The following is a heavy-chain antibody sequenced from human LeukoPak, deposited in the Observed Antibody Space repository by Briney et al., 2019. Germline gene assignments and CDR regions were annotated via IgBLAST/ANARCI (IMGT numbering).Heavy chain of an antibody. CDR2: ILHTGPT. Sequence: PSETLSLTCAVSGVSITDNWWSWVRQPPGKGLEWIGEILHTGPTNFNPSLKSRVTISMGKSKNQLSLRLNSVTAADTAIYYCVRGGTYYLPYWGQGILVTVSS. D-gene: IGHD1-26*01. CDR3: VRGGTYYLPY. CDR1: GVSITDNW. V-gene: IGHV4-4*02. J-gene: IGHJ4*02.